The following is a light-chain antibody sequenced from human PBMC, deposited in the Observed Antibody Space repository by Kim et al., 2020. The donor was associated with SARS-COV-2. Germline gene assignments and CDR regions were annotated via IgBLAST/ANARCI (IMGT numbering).Light chain of an antibody. CDR1: KLGDKY. CDR3: QAWDSSTDVV. CDR2: QDS. Sequence: SYELTQPPSVSVSPGQTASITCSGDKLGDKYACWYQQKPGQSPVLVIYQDSKRPSGIPERFSRSNSGNTATLTISGTQAMDEADYYCQAWDSSTDVVFGGGTKLTVL. J-gene: IGLJ2*01. V-gene: IGLV3-1*01.